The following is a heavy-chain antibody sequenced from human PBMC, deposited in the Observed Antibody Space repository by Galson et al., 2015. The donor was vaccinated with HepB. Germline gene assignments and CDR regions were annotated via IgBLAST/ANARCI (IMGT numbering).Heavy chain of an antibody. CDR1: GGSISGYY. J-gene: IGHJ5*02. CDR3: ARQRNYSSSFDP. D-gene: IGHD6-6*01. Sequence: LSLTCTVSGGSISGYYWNWIRQPPGKGLEWIGYIYFSGSTNYNPSLNSRVTISVDTSKNQFSLKLTSVTAADSAVYFCARQRNYSSSFDPWGQGTLVTVSS. CDR2: IYFSGST. V-gene: IGHV4-59*01.